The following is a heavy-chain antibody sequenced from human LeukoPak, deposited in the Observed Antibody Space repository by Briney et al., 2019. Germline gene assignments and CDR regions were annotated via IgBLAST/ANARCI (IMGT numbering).Heavy chain of an antibody. J-gene: IGHJ5*02. CDR3: ARDNSVGDYAWWFDP. CDR2: INPSGGTT. CDR1: GYTFTSYG. D-gene: IGHD1-26*01. V-gene: IGHV1-46*01. Sequence: ASVKVSCKASGYTFTSYGISWVRQAPGQGLEWMGLINPSGGTTRYAQKFQGRVTMTRDLSTSTDYMELSSLRSDDTAVYFCARDNSVGDYAWWFDPWGQGTLVTVSS.